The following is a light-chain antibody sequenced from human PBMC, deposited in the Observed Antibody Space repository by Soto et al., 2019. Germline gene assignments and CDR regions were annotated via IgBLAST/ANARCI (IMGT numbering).Light chain of an antibody. CDR3: CSYAGSYTWV. CDR2: AVN. Sequence: QSALTQPRSVSRSPGQSVTISCTGTSSDVGDYNYVSWYQQHPGKAPKLLIYAVNMRPSGVPDRFSGSKSGNTASLTISGLQAEDEADYSCCSYAGSYTWVFGGGTQLTV. V-gene: IGLV2-11*01. CDR1: SSDVGDYNY. J-gene: IGLJ3*02.